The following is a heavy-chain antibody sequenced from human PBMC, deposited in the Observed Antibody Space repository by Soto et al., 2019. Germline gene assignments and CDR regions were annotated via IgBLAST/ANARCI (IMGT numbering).Heavy chain of an antibody. Sequence: ASVKVSCKASGYTFTSYCISWVRQAPGQGLEWMGWISAYNGNTNYAQKLQGRVTMTTDTSTSTAYMELRSLRSDDTAVYYCARAGFGELPDYYYGMDVWGQGTTVTVSS. CDR2: ISAYNGNT. V-gene: IGHV1-18*04. CDR1: GYTFTSYC. J-gene: IGHJ6*02. CDR3: ARAGFGELPDYYYGMDV. D-gene: IGHD3-10*01.